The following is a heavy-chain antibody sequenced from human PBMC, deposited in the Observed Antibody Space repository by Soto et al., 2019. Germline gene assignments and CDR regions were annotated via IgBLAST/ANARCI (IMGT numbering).Heavy chain of an antibody. V-gene: IGHV1-2*02. D-gene: IGHD5-18*01. CDR2: VNPGSGDT. CDR1: GYTFTGYY. Sequence: ASVKVSCKASGYTFTGYYMHWVRQAPGQGLEWMGWVNPGSGDTGYAQKFQGRVTMTRDISIATAYMELNSLTSEDTAIYYCARMESFGSLNWFDPWGQGTLVTVSS. J-gene: IGHJ5*02. CDR3: ARMESFGSLNWFDP.